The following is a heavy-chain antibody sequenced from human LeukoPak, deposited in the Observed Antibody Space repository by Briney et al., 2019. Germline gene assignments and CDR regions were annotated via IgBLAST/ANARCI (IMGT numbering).Heavy chain of an antibody. CDR2: IWYDGSNK. J-gene: IGHJ5*02. CDR3: AGEKRVLRYFDWLPKANWFDP. Sequence: PGGSLRLSCAASGFTFSSYGMRWVRQAPGKGLEWVAVIWYDGSNKYYADSVKGRFTISRDNSKNTLYPQMNSLRAEDTAVYYCAGEKRVLRYFDWLPKANWFDPWGQGTLVTVSS. V-gene: IGHV3-33*01. CDR1: GFTFSSYG. D-gene: IGHD3-9*01.